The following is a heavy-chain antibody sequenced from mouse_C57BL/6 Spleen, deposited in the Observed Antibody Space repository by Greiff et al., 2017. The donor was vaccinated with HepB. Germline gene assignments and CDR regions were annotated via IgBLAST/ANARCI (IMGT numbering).Heavy chain of an antibody. Sequence: DVKLVESGGGLVQPGGSLSLSCAASGFTFTDYYMSWVRQPPGKALEWLGFIRNKANGYTTEYSASVKGRFTISRDTSQSILYLQMNALRAEDSATYYCARLGGSSTDFDYWGQGTTLTVSS. D-gene: IGHD1-1*01. CDR2: IRNKANGYTT. CDR1: GFTFTDYY. CDR3: ARLGGSSTDFDY. J-gene: IGHJ2*01. V-gene: IGHV7-3*01.